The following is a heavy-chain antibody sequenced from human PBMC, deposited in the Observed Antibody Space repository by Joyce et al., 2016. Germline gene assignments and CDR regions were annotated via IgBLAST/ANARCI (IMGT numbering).Heavy chain of an antibody. Sequence: EVQLVESGGGLVKPGGSLRLSCAASGFTFSDYTMNWVRKARGKGLECVSSNSGRSTYIYYADSVKGRFNISRDNAKNSLSLRMNSLRVEDTAVYYCARGPTYYYDNSGFDVFDYWGQGTLVTVSS. CDR2: NSGRSTYI. CDR1: GFTFSDYT. D-gene: IGHD3-22*01. J-gene: IGHJ4*02. CDR3: ARGPTYYYDNSGFDVFDY. V-gene: IGHV3-21*01.